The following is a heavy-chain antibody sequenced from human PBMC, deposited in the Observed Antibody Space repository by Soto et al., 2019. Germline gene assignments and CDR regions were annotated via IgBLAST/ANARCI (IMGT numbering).Heavy chain of an antibody. J-gene: IGHJ5*02. CDR2: IYYSGST. CDR3: ARGRQWDGNWFDP. CDR1: GGSVSSGSYY. D-gene: IGHD1-26*01. Sequence: KQSQTLSLTCTVSGGSVSSGSYYWSWIRQPPGKGLEWIGYIYYSGSTNYNPSLKSRVTISVDTSKNQFSLKLSSVTAADTAVYYCARGRQWDGNWFDPWGQGTLVTVSS. V-gene: IGHV4-61*01.